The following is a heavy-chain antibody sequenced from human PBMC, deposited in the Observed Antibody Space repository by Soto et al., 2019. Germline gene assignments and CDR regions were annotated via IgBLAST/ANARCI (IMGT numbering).Heavy chain of an antibody. D-gene: IGHD6-13*01. CDR1: GFTFSSYG. Sequence: QVQLVESGGGVVQPGRSLRLSCAASGFTFSSYGMHWVRQAPGKGLEWVAGIWYDGSNKYYADSVKGRFTISRDNSKNTLYLQMNSLRAEDTAVYYCARQLTAADKLGYYYYGMDVWGQGTTVTVSS. CDR2: IWYDGSNK. CDR3: ARQLTAADKLGYYYYGMDV. V-gene: IGHV3-33*01. J-gene: IGHJ6*02.